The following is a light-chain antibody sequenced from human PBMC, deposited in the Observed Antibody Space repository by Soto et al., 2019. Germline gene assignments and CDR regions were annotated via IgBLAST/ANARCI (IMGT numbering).Light chain of an antibody. Sequence: DIQMTQSPSSLSASVGDRVTITCRASQTISTHLNWYQQKPGKAPKLLIYAASTLQSGVPSRFSGSGSGTDFTLTINSLQPEDFATYYCQQCLTIPYTFGRGTKLEIK. J-gene: IGKJ2*01. CDR2: AAS. V-gene: IGKV1-39*01. CDR1: QTISTH. CDR3: QQCLTIPYT.